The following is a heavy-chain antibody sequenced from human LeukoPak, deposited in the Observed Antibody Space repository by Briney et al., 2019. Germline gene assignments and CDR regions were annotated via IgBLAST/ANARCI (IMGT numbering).Heavy chain of an antibody. J-gene: IGHJ4*02. CDR1: GYTLTELS. CDR2: INPNSGGT. CDR3: ARHSGYDGGFDY. D-gene: IGHD5-12*01. Sequence: ASVKVSCKVSGYTLTELSMHWVRQAPGQGLEWMGWINPNSGGTNYAQKFQGWVTMTRDTSISTAYMELSRLRSDDTAVYYCARHSGYDGGFDYWGQGTLVTVSS. V-gene: IGHV1-2*04.